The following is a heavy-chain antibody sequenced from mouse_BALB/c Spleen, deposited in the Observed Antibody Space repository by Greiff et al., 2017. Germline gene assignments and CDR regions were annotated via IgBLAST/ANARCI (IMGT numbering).Heavy chain of an antibody. CDR3: ARSGYYGSSSLGSY. J-gene: IGHJ3*01. Sequence: EVQVVESGGGLVQPGGSRKLSCAASGFTFSSFGMHWVRQAPEKGLEWVAYISSGSSTIYYADTVKGRFTISRDNPKNTLFLQMTSLRSEDTAMYYCARSGYYGSSSLGSYWGQGTLVTVSA. CDR2: ISSGSSTI. CDR1: GFTFSSFG. D-gene: IGHD1-1*01. V-gene: IGHV5-17*02.